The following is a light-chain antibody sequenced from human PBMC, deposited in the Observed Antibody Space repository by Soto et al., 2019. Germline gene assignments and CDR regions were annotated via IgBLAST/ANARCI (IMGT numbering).Light chain of an antibody. CDR3: ISYAGNSLYV. Sequence: QSVLTQPASVSGSPGQSITISCTGTSSDIGSYNYVAWYQQFPGKTPKLIIYEVRNRPSGVSFRFSGSKSGNTASLTISGLQAEDEADYYCISYAGNSLYVFGTGTKVTVL. CDR1: SSDIGSYNY. CDR2: EVR. J-gene: IGLJ1*01. V-gene: IGLV2-14*01.